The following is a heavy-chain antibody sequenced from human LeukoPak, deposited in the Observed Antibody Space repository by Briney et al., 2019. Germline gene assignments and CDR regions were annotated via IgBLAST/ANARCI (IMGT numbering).Heavy chain of an antibody. J-gene: IGHJ4*02. CDR2: IYTSGST. V-gene: IGHV4-4*07. D-gene: IGHD3-22*01. CDR1: GGSISSYY. CDR3: ARGNYYDSSGSFDY. Sequence: SETLSLTCTVSGGSISSYYWSWIRQPAGKGLEWIGRIYTSGSTNYNPSLESRVTMSVDTSKNQFSLKLSSVTAADTAVYYCARGNYYDSSGSFDYWGQGTLVTVSS.